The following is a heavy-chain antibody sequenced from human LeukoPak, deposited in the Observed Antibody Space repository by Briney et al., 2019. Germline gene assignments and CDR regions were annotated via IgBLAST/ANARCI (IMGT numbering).Heavy chain of an antibody. V-gene: IGHV3-7*01. CDR3: AKDWYSFTVVTPFSH. CDR2: IKQDGSEK. Sequence: GGSLRLSCAASGFTFSSYWMSWVRQAPGKGLEWVANIKQDGSEKYYADSVKGRFIISRDNSKNTLYLQMNSLRAEDTAVYYCAKDWYSFTVVTPFSHWGQGTLVTVSS. J-gene: IGHJ4*02. CDR1: GFTFSSYW. D-gene: IGHD4-23*01.